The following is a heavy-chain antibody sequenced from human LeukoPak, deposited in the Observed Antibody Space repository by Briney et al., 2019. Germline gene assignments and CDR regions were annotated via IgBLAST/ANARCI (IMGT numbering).Heavy chain of an antibody. J-gene: IGHJ4*02. Sequence: ASVKVSCKASGYTFTSYGISWVRQAPGQGLEWMGWISAYNGNTNYAQKLQGRVTMTRDMSTSTVYMELSSLTSEDTAVYYCARRNWVGYFDYWGQGTLVSVSS. CDR3: ARRNWVGYFDY. CDR2: ISAYNGNT. V-gene: IGHV1-18*01. D-gene: IGHD1-26*01. CDR1: GYTFTSYG.